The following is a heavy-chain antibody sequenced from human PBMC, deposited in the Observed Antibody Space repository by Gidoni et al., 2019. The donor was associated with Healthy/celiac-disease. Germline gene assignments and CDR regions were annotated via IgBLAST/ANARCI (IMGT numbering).Heavy chain of an antibody. D-gene: IGHD6-19*01. CDR3: AREGWEYRGWYVADY. CDR2: IYPSGSP. V-gene: IGHV4-4*07. J-gene: IGHJ4*02. Sequence: QVQLPASGPGLVKPSETLSLTCTVSGVSISSYYWSWIRQPSGQGLEWIGRIYPSGSPNYNPSLKSRVTMSVDTAKNQFSLKLSSVTAADTAVYYCAREGWEYRGWYVADYWGQGTLVTVSS. CDR1: GVSISSYY.